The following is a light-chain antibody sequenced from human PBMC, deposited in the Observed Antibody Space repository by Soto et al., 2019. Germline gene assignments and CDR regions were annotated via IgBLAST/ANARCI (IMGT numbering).Light chain of an antibody. CDR1: QSVSSSC. J-gene: IGKJ2*01. CDR3: HQYGSSPYT. V-gene: IGKV3-20*01. CDR2: GAS. Sequence: EIVLTQSPGTLSLSPGEGATLSCRASQSVSSSCLAWYQQKPGQAPRLLIYGASSRATGIPDRFSGSGSGTDFTLNISRLDPEDFAVYYCHQYGSSPYTFGQGTKLEIK.